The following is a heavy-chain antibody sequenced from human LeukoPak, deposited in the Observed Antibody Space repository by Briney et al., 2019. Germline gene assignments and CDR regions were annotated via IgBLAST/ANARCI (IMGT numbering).Heavy chain of an antibody. Sequence: GGSLRLSCAASGFAFSSYWMHWVRQAPGKGLVWVSRIDSDGNITSYADSVKGRFTISRDNAKNTLYLQMNSLRAEDTAVYYCARISYDSSGYYDYWGQGTLVTVSS. D-gene: IGHD3-22*01. J-gene: IGHJ4*02. V-gene: IGHV3-74*01. CDR1: GFAFSSYW. CDR2: IDSDGNIT. CDR3: ARISYDSSGYYDY.